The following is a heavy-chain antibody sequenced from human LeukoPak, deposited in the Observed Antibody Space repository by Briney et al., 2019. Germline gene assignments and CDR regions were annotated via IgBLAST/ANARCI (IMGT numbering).Heavy chain of an antibody. D-gene: IGHD3-22*01. J-gene: IGHJ4*02. CDR1: GFTFSSYE. CDR2: IKHSGSN. V-gene: IGHV4-34*01. CDR3: AREVHSSGYYSRRTPRANFDY. Sequence: GSLRLSCAASGFTFSSYEMNWARQAPGKGLEWVGEIKHSGSNNYNPPLKSRVTILVDTSKSQFSLKLSSVTAADTAVYYCAREVHSSGYYSRRTPRANFDYWGQGTLVTVPS.